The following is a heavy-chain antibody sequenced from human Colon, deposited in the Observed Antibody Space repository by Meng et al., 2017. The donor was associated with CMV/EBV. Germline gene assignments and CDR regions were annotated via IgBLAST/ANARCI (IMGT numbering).Heavy chain of an antibody. D-gene: IGHD2-2*01. CDR3: TRDAGTSTSMDY. CDR2: IKSDGSKT. CDR1: GFTFSYYW. J-gene: IGHJ4*02. Sequence: GGSLRLSCAASGFTFSYYWMHWVRQVPGTGPVRVSRIKSDGSKTEYADSVRSRFTISRDNAKNTLYLEMNTLRVEDTAVYYCTRDAGTSTSMDYWGQGTLVTVSS. V-gene: IGHV3-74*03.